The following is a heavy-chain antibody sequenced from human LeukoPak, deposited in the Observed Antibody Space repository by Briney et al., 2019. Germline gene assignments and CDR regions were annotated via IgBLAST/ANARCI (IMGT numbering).Heavy chain of an antibody. V-gene: IGHV4-38-2*02. Sequence: KSSETLSLTCSVSGNSISSGYYWGWIRQPPGKGLEWIGSIYHSGSTYYNPSLKSRVIISVDTSKNQFSLKVTSVTAADTAVYYCAREVEAADVWGQGTMVTVSS. J-gene: IGHJ3*01. CDR2: IYHSGST. CDR1: GNSISSGYY. CDR3: AREVEAADV. D-gene: IGHD6-13*01.